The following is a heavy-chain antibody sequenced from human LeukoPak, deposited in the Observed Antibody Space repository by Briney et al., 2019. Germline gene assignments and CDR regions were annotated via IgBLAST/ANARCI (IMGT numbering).Heavy chain of an antibody. CDR3: ASQLQYDFWSGYSNNWFDP. V-gene: IGHV4-59*08. CDR1: GASISSDY. CDR2: IYYIGIT. J-gene: IGHJ5*02. Sequence: SETLSLTCTVSGASISSDYWSWIRQPPGKGLEWIGHIYYIGITNYNPSLKSRVTISVDTSKNQFSLKLSSVTAADTAVYYCASQLQYDFWSGYSNNWFDPWGQGTLVTVSS. D-gene: IGHD3-3*01.